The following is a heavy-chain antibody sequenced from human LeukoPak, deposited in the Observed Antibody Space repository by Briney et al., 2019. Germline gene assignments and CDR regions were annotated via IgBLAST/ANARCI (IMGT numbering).Heavy chain of an antibody. CDR3: ARARQQLRGVTYWFDP. D-gene: IGHD3-10*01. CDR2: INPNSGGT. V-gene: IGHV1-2*02. Sequence: GASVKVSCKASGYTFTGYYMHWVRQAPGQGLEWMGWINPNSGGTNYAQKFQGGVTMTRDTSISTAYMELSRLRSDDTAVYYCARARQQLRGVTYWFDPWGQGTLVTVSS. CDR1: GYTFTGYY. J-gene: IGHJ5*02.